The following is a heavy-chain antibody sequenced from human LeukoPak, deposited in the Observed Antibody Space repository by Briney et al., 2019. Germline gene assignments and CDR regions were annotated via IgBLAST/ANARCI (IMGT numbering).Heavy chain of an antibody. V-gene: IGHV1-2*02. CDR3: AREGRGPHFDY. Sequence: ASVKVSCKASGGTFSSYAISWVRQAPGQGLEWMGWINPNSGGTNYAQKFQGRVTMTRDTSISTAYMELSRLRSDDTAVYYCAREGRGPHFDYWGQGTLVTVSS. CDR1: GGTFSSYA. CDR2: INPNSGGT. J-gene: IGHJ4*02.